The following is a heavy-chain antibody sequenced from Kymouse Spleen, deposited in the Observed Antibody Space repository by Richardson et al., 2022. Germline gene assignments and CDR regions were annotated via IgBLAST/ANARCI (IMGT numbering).Heavy chain of an antibody. J-gene: IGHJ4*02. CDR1: GFTFSSYS. CDR3: ARDRDLLWFGEFDY. V-gene: IGHV3-48*02. D-gene: IGHD3-10*01. Sequence: EVQLVESGGGLVQPGGSLRLSCAASGFTFSSYSMNWVRQAPGKGLEWVSYISSSSSTIYYADSVKGRFTISRDNAKNSLYLQMNSLRDEDTAVYYCARDRDLLWFGEFDYWGQGTLVTVSS. CDR2: ISSSSSTI.